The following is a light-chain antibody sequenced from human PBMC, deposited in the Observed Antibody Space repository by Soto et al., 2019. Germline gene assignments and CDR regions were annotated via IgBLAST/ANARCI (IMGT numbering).Light chain of an antibody. CDR3: LQHDTYPLI. CDR2: AAS. Sequence: DIEMTQSPSSLSASVGDRITITCRASQVTKNNLGWFQQKPGKAPERLIHAASTLQSGVPSRFSGSGSGTQFTLTISSLQPEDVATYYCLQHDTYPLIFGGGTKVAIK. V-gene: IGKV1-17*01. J-gene: IGKJ4*01. CDR1: QVTKNN.